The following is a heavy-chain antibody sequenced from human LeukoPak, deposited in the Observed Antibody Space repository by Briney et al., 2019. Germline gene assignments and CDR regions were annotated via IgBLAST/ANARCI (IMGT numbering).Heavy chain of an antibody. Sequence: GGSLRLSCAASGFTFSNYWMHWVRQAPGKGLVWVSRINSDGINTSYADSVKGRFTISRDNAKNSLYMQMNSLRAEDTAVYYCARANEDIVVVPAAKFYYYYYMDVWGKGTTVTISS. CDR2: INSDGINT. D-gene: IGHD2-2*01. V-gene: IGHV3-74*01. CDR3: ARANEDIVVVPAAKFYYYYYMDV. J-gene: IGHJ6*03. CDR1: GFTFSNYW.